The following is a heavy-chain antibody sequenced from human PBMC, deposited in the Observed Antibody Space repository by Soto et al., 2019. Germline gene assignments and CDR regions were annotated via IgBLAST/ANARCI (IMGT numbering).Heavy chain of an antibody. CDR3: TSHCSGGSCYQTPNWFDP. Sequence: PSETLSLTCAVYGGSFSGYYWSWIRQPPGKGLEWIGEINHSGSTNYNPSLKSRVTISVDTSKNQFSLKLSSVTAADTAVYYCTSHCSGGSCYQTPNWFDPWGQGTLVPVSS. CDR1: GGSFSGYY. D-gene: IGHD2-15*01. CDR2: INHSGST. V-gene: IGHV4-34*01. J-gene: IGHJ5*02.